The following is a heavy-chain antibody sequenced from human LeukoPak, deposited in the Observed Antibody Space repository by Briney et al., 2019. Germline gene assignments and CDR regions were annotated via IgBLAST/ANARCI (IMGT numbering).Heavy chain of an antibody. Sequence: SETLSLTCTVSGGSISSYYWSWIRQPPGKGLEWIGYIYYSGSTNYNPSLKSRVTISVDTSKSQFSLKLSSVTAADTAVYYCARNIPKYDSLDYWGQGTLVTVSS. V-gene: IGHV4-59*01. CDR3: ARNIPKYDSLDY. CDR2: IYYSGST. CDR1: GGSISSYY. J-gene: IGHJ4*02. D-gene: IGHD3-3*01.